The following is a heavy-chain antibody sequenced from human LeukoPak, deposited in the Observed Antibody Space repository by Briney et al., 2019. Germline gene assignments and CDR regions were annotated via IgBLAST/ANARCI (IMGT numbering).Heavy chain of an antibody. D-gene: IGHD4/OR15-4a*01. Sequence: CIRPIYYSGTTYYNPSLKRRVTISVDTSKNQFSLKLSSVTAADTAVYYCAREQGGAGLFDYWGQGTLVTVSS. CDR2: IYYSGTT. CDR3: AREQGGAGLFDY. V-gene: IGHV4-31*02. J-gene: IGHJ4*02.